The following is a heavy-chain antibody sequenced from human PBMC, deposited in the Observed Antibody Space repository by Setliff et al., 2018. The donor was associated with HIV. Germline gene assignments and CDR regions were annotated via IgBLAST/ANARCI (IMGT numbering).Heavy chain of an antibody. CDR3: ASFFGDYGY. Sequence: PGGSLRLSCAASGFTFNNYAMIWVRQAPGKGLEWVSGITWNSGSIAYADSVQGRFTVSIDNANNLLFLQMNNLRVEDTAVYYCASFFGDYGYWGHGTQVTVSS. J-gene: IGHJ4*01. CDR1: GFTFNNYA. D-gene: IGHD3-10*01. V-gene: IGHV3-9*01. CDR2: ITWNSGSI.